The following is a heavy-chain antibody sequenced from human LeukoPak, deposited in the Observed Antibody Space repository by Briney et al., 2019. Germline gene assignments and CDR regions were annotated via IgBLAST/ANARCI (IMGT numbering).Heavy chain of an antibody. D-gene: IGHD4-11*01. J-gene: IGHJ6*03. V-gene: IGHV3-21*01. Sequence: GGSLRLSCAASGFTFSSYNMNWVRQAPGKGLEWVSSISGSNSYIYYADSVKGRFTISGDNAKNSLSLQMKSLRAEDTAVYYCARGVSHDYSNRDYYYYMDVWGKGTTVTVSS. CDR2: ISGSNSYI. CDR3: ARGVSHDYSNRDYYYYMDV. CDR1: GFTFSSYN.